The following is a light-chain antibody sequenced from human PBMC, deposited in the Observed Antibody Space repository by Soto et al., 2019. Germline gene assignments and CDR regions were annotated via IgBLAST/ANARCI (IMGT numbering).Light chain of an antibody. V-gene: IGKV3-20*01. CDR3: QQYGGSPPIT. J-gene: IGKJ5*01. CDR2: GAF. CDR1: ESVSSTY. Sequence: EVVLTQSPGTLSLSPGEIATLSCRASESVSSTYLAWYQHKPGQAPRLLIYGAFTRATGIPDRFSGSGSGTDFTLTISRLEPEDFAVYYCQQYGGSPPITFGQGTRLEIK.